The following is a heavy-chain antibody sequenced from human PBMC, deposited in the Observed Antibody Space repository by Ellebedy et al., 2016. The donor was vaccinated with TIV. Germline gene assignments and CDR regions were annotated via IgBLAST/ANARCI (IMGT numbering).Heavy chain of an antibody. V-gene: IGHV3-48*04. CDR1: GFTFSLYT. CDR3: ARIGVGGLNDAFDM. CDR2: ISTSSGTI. J-gene: IGHJ3*02. D-gene: IGHD1-26*01. Sequence: PGGSLRLSCAASGFTFSLYTVNWVRQAPGKGLEWISYISTSSGTIYYADSVRGRFTISRDNGKNSLSLQMDSLRAEDTAVYYCARIGVGGLNDAFDMWGQGTMVTVSS.